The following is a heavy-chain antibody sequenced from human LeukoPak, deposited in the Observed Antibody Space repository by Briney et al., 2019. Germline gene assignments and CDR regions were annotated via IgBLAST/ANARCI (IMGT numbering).Heavy chain of an antibody. CDR3: ARGLISGVVINYMDV. CDR2: IYYSGST. Sequence: SETLSLTCTVSGGSISSHYWSWIRQPPGKGLEWIGYIYYSGSTNYNPSLKSRVTISVDTSKNQFSLKLSSVTAADTAVYYCARGLISGVVINYMDVWGKGTTVTVSS. CDR1: GGSISSHY. V-gene: IGHV4-59*11. J-gene: IGHJ6*03. D-gene: IGHD3-3*01.